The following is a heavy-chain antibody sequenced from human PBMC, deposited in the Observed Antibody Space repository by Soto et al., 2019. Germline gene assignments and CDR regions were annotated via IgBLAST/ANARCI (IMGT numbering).Heavy chain of an antibody. V-gene: IGHV4-61*01. Sequence: SETLSLTCTVSGGSVSSGSYYWSWIRQPPGKGLEWIGYIYYSGSTNYNPSLKSRVTISVDTSKNQFSLKLSSVTAADTAVYYCARVPYYDSSGYYPYYFDYWGQGTLDTVSS. D-gene: IGHD3-22*01. J-gene: IGHJ4*02. CDR3: ARVPYYDSSGYYPYYFDY. CDR1: GGSVSSGSYY. CDR2: IYYSGST.